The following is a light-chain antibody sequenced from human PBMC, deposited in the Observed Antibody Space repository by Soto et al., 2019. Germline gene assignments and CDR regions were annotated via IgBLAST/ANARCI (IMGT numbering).Light chain of an antibody. V-gene: IGKV3-20*01. CDR3: QQYDSSPRT. Sequence: EIVLTQSPGTLSLSPGERATLSCRASQSVSSSYLAWYQQKPGQAPRLLIYRTSNRATGIPDRFSGSGSGTDFTLTISRLEPEDFAVYWCQQYDSSPRTFGQGTKVEIE. CDR2: RTS. CDR1: QSVSSSY. J-gene: IGKJ1*01.